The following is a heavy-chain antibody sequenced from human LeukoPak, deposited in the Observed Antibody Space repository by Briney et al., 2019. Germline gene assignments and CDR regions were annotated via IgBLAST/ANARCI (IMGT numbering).Heavy chain of an antibody. CDR1: GGSISSGDYY. CDR2: IYYSGST. D-gene: IGHD3-22*01. V-gene: IGHV4-30-4*08. CDR3: ARGYDSSGYYSYFDY. J-gene: IGHJ4*02. Sequence: SETLSLTCTVSGGSISSGDYYWNWIRQPRGKGLEWIGYIYYSGSTYYNPSLKSRVTISVDTSKNQFSLKLSSVTAADTAVYYCARGYDSSGYYSYFDYWGQGTLVTVSS.